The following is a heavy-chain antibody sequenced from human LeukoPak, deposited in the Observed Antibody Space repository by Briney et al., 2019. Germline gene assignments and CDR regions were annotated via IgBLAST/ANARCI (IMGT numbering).Heavy chain of an antibody. D-gene: IGHD6-19*01. CDR1: GGSFSDYY. V-gene: IGHV4-34*01. CDR3: ARVIPSSAQGN. CDR2: INHSGST. Sequence: PSETLSLTCAVYGGSFSDYYWSWIRQSPGQGLEWIGEINHSGSTNYNPSLKSRVTISVDTSKNQFSLKLSSVTAADTAVYYCARVIPSSAQGNWGQGTLVTVSS. J-gene: IGHJ4*02.